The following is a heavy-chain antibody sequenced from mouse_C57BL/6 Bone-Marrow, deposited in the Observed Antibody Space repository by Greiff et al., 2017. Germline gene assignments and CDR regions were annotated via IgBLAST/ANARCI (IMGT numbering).Heavy chain of an antibody. J-gene: IGHJ2*01. V-gene: IGHV1-81*01. CDR1: GYTFTSYG. CDR2: IYPRSGNT. Sequence: QVQLQQSGAELARPGASVKLSCKASGYTFTSYGISWVKQRTGQGLEWIGEIYPRSGNTYYNEKFKGKATLTADKSSSTAYLELRRLTSEDSAVYFCAGWGDDYDGLDYWDQGTTLTVSS. D-gene: IGHD2-4*01. CDR3: AGWGDDYDGLDY.